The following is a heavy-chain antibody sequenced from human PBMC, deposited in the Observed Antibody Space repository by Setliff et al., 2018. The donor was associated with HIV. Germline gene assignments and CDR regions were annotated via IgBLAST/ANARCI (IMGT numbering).Heavy chain of an antibody. Sequence: ASVKVSCKASGCTFTDYYIHWVRQAPGQGPEWMGWINPNSGGTNYAQNFQGRVTMTRDTSISTAYMELSRLKSDDTAVYSCASTLIKGGSFYFDYWGQGTLVTVSS. D-gene: IGHD1-26*01. V-gene: IGHV1-2*02. J-gene: IGHJ4*02. CDR1: GCTFTDYY. CDR3: ASTLIKGGSFYFDY. CDR2: INPNSGGT.